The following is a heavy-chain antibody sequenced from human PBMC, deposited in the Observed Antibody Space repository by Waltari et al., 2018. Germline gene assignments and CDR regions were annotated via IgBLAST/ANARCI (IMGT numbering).Heavy chain of an antibody. CDR1: GFTFSNYW. Sequence: EVQLVESGGGLVQPGGSLRLSCAASGFTFSNYWMPWVRRAPGKGLGWVSRIYSDEGTATYADSVKGRFTISRDNAKNTLYLQMNSLRAEDTAMYYCVRDLGISNFDYWGQGTLVTVSS. CDR3: VRDLGISNFDY. J-gene: IGHJ4*02. CDR2: IYSDEGTA. D-gene: IGHD3-16*01. V-gene: IGHV3-74*03.